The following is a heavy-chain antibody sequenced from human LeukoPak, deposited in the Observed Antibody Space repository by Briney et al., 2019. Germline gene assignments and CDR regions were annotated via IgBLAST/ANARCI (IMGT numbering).Heavy chain of an antibody. CDR3: AKSPGLPSGTNHSGDY. Sequence: PGGSLRLSCAASGFTFSSYGMHWVRQAPGKGLEWVAVISYDGSNKYYADSVKGRFPISRDNSKNTLYLQMNSLRAEDTAVYYCAKSPGLPSGTNHSGDYWGQGTLVTVSS. J-gene: IGHJ4*02. V-gene: IGHV3-30*18. CDR2: ISYDGSNK. CDR1: GFTFSSYG. D-gene: IGHD3-10*01.